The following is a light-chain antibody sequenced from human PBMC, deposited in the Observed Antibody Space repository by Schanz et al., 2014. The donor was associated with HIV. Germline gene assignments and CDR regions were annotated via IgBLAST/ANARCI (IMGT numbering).Light chain of an antibody. CDR3: QQRGDWPALT. J-gene: IGKJ4*01. V-gene: IGKV3D-20*02. CDR1: QRLSSSY. Sequence: EIVLTQSPGTVSLSPGGRATLSCGASQRLSSSYLAWYQQKRDQPPRLVIYATSTRAAGIPDRFSGTGSGTDFTLTISRLEPEDFAVYYCQQRGDWPALTFGGGTKVEMK. CDR2: ATS.